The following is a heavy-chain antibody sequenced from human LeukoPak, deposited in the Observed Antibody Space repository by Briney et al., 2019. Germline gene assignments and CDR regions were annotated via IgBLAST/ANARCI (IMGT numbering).Heavy chain of an antibody. Sequence: GASVKVSCKASGGTFSSYAISWVRQAPGQGLEWMGGIIPIFGTANYAQKFQGRVTITADESTSTAYMELSSLRSEDTAVYYCTVTPYDAFDIWGQGTMVTVSS. CDR2: IIPIFGTA. CDR1: GGTFSSYA. J-gene: IGHJ3*02. D-gene: IGHD2-21*02. V-gene: IGHV1-69*13. CDR3: TVTPYDAFDI.